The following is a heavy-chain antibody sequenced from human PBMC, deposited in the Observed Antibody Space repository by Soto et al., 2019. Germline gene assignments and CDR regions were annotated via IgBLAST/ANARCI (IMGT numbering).Heavy chain of an antibody. V-gene: IGHV4-34*01. D-gene: IGHD6-6*01. J-gene: IGHJ6*02. CDR2: INHSGST. Sequence: QVQLQQWGAGLLKPSETLSLTCAVYGGSFSGYYWSWIRQPPGKGLEWIGEINHSGSTNYNPSFKSRVTISVDTSKHQFSLKLSSVTAADTAVYYCARGRGAARPRYYYYYGMDVWGQGTTVTVSS. CDR3: ARGRGAARPRYYYYYGMDV. CDR1: GGSFSGYY.